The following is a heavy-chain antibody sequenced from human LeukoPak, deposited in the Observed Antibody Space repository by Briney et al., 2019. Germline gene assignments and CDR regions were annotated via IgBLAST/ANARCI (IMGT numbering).Heavy chain of an antibody. Sequence: HSGGSLRLSCATSGLTFTSYYMHWVRQAPGKGLVWVSRISGDGSNTIYADSVKGRFTISRDNAKNTVYLQMNSLRAEDTAVYYCAREWELTEFDYWGQGTLVTVSS. V-gene: IGHV3-74*01. CDR2: ISGDGSNT. D-gene: IGHD1-26*01. CDR3: AREWELTEFDY. CDR1: GLTFTSYY. J-gene: IGHJ4*02.